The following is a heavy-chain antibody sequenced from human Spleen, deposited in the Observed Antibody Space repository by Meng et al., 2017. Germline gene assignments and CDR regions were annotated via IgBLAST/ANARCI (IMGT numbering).Heavy chain of an antibody. CDR3: ARGAQDSSS. J-gene: IGHJ4*02. CDR2: INHSGST. Sequence: QVQLQRWGAGLLKPSATLSLTCAVYGGSFSGYYWSWIRQPPGKGLEWIGEINHSGSTNYNPSLKSRVTISVDTSKNQFSLKLSSVTAADTAVYYCARGAQDSSSWGQGTLVTVSS. CDR1: GGSFSGYY. D-gene: IGHD6-13*01. V-gene: IGHV4-34*01.